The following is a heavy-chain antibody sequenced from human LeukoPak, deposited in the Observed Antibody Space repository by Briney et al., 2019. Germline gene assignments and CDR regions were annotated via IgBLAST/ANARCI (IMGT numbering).Heavy chain of an antibody. V-gene: IGHV1-2*02. CDR3: AKDYYGSGSYLPYD. D-gene: IGHD3-10*01. Sequence: ASVKVSCKASGYTFSGYYMHWVRQAPGQGLEWMGWINPNIGGTNYAQKFQGRVTMTRDTSISTVYMELSRLRSDDTSVYYCAKDYYGSGSYLPYDWGQGTLVTVSS. CDR2: INPNIGGT. J-gene: IGHJ4*02. CDR1: GYTFSGYY.